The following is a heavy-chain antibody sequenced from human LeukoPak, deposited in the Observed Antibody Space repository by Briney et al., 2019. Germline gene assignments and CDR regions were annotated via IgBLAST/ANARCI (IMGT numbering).Heavy chain of an antibody. D-gene: IGHD4-17*01. Sequence: ASVKVSCKASGYTFTGYYMHWVRQAPGQGPEWMEIIKPSGGNTSYAQKFQGRLTMTRDTSTSTVYVELSSLRSEDTAVYYCARDLYMTAVTTGYFDYWGQGTLVTVSS. CDR2: IKPSGGNT. V-gene: IGHV1-46*01. CDR1: GYTFTGYY. J-gene: IGHJ4*02. CDR3: ARDLYMTAVTTGYFDY.